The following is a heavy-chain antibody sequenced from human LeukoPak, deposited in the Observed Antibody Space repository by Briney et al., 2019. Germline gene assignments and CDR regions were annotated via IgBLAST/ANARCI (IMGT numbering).Heavy chain of an antibody. Sequence: SETLSLTCTVSGGSISSYYWSWIRQPPGKGLEWIGYIYYSGSNNYNPSLKSRVTISVDTSKNQFSLKLSSVTAADTAVYYCAGHYYDSSGYFLHYYYYMDVWGKGTTVTVSS. CDR2: IYYSGSN. CDR3: AGHYYDSSGYFLHYYYYMDV. J-gene: IGHJ6*03. CDR1: GGSISSYY. D-gene: IGHD3-22*01. V-gene: IGHV4-59*01.